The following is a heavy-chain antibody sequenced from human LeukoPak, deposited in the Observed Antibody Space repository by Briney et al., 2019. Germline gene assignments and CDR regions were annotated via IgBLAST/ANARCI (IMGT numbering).Heavy chain of an antibody. CDR3: ARGAVLWFRPKLYYYYMDV. J-gene: IGHJ6*03. CDR1: GGSFSGYY. V-gene: IGHV4-34*01. D-gene: IGHD3-10*01. Sequence: SETLSLTCAVYGGSFSGYYWSWIRQPPGKGLEWIGKINHSGSTNYNPSLKSRVTISVDTSKNQFSLKLSSVTAADTAVYYCARGAVLWFRPKLYYYYMDVWGKGTTVTVSS. CDR2: INHSGST.